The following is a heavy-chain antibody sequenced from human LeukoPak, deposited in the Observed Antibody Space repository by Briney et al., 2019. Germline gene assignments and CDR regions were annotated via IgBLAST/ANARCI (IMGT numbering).Heavy chain of an antibody. J-gene: IGHJ3*02. CDR2: ISSNGNAI. CDR1: GITFHHYE. Sequence: GGSLRLSCVGSGITFHHYEMNWVRQAPGKGLEWLSFISSNGNAIHYADSVRGRFTISRDNARSSLFLQMNSLRPEDTAVYFCASTPRPLGSGPFYSSDIWGQGTLVTVSS. V-gene: IGHV3-48*03. CDR3: ASTPRPLGSGPFYSSDI. D-gene: IGHD3-10*01.